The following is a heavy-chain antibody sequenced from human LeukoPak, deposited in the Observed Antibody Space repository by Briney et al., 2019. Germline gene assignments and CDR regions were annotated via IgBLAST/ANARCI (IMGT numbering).Heavy chain of an antibody. Sequence: ASVKVSCKASGYTFTGYYMHWVRQAPGQGLEWMGWINPNSVDTNYAQTFQGSVTMTRDTSISTAYMELSRLRSDDTAVYYCARDARRDGYNPDYWGQGTLVTVSS. D-gene: IGHD5-24*01. CDR1: GYTFTGYY. CDR2: INPNSVDT. V-gene: IGHV1-2*02. J-gene: IGHJ4*02. CDR3: ARDARRDGYNPDY.